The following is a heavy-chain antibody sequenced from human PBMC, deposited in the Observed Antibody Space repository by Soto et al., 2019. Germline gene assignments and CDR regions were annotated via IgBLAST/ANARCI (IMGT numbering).Heavy chain of an antibody. Sequence: SETLSLTCAVYGGSFSGYYWSWIRQPPGKGLEWIGEINHSGSTNYNPSLKSRVTISVDTSKNQFSLKLSSVTAADTAVYYCAREIGRGTIFARPYYYYYGMDVWGQGTTVTVSS. CDR2: INHSGST. J-gene: IGHJ6*02. CDR1: GGSFSGYY. D-gene: IGHD3-3*01. V-gene: IGHV4-34*01. CDR3: AREIGRGTIFARPYYYYYGMDV.